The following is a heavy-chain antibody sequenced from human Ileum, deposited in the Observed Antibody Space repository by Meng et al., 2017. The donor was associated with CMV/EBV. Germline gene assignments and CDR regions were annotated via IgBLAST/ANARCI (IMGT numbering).Heavy chain of an antibody. D-gene: IGHD6-19*01. CDR2: LSFGDRT. V-gene: IGHV3-53*01. J-gene: IGHJ4*02. Sequence: EVTLVVSGGGLIQPGGSLRLSCAASGFTVKNSVVTWVRQAAGRGLEWVSVLSFGDRTYYSDSVKGRFVISSDNSQNFLYLQMNRLRVDDTAIYYCATHRGYSTGWDHWGQGTLVTVSS. CDR3: ATHRGYSTGWDH. CDR1: GFTVKNSV.